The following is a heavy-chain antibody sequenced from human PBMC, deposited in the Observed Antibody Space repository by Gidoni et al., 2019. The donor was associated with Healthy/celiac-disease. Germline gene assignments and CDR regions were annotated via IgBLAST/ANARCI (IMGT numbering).Heavy chain of an antibody. CDR3: AREGSKGDYVYHAFDI. CDR1: GGTFSSYA. V-gene: IGHV1-69*06. J-gene: IGHJ3*02. Sequence: QVQLVQSGAEVTKPGSSVKVSCKASGGTFSSYAISWVRQAPGQGLDGMGGIIPIFGTANYAQKFQGRVTITADKSTSTAYMELSSLRSEDTAVYYCAREGSKGDYVYHAFDIWGQGTMVTVSS. D-gene: IGHD4-17*01. CDR2: IIPIFGTA.